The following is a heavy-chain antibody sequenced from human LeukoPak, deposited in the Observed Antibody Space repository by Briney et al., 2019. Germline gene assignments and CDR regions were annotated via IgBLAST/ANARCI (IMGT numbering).Heavy chain of an antibody. Sequence: GGSLRLSCAASGFTFSSYSMNWVRQAPGKGLEWVSSISSSSSCIYYADSVKGRFTISRDNAKNSLYLQMNSLRAEDTAVYYCARARTDYYDSSGYYYFDAFDIWGQGTMVTVSS. D-gene: IGHD3-22*01. J-gene: IGHJ3*02. V-gene: IGHV3-21*01. CDR2: ISSSSSCI. CDR3: ARARTDYYDSSGYYYFDAFDI. CDR1: GFTFSSYS.